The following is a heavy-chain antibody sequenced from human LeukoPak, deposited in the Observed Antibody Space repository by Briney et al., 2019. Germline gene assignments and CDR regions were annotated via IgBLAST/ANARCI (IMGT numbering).Heavy chain of an antibody. D-gene: IGHD3-22*01. J-gene: IGHJ4*02. Sequence: PGGSLRLSCAASVITFSSYAMSWVRQAPGKGLEWVSAISGSGGSTYYADSVKGRFTISRDNSKNTLYLQMNSLRAEDTAVYYCAKGANYYYDSSGYATFDYWGQGTLVTVSS. CDR2: ISGSGGST. V-gene: IGHV3-23*01. CDR3: AKGANYYYDSSGYATFDY. CDR1: VITFSSYA.